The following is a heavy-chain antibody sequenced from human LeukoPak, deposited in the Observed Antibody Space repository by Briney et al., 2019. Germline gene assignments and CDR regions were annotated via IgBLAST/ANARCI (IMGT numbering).Heavy chain of an antibody. J-gene: IGHJ4*02. V-gene: IGHV1-2*02. CDR2: INPNSGGT. Sequence: ASVKVSCKASGYTFPGSYIHWVRQAPGQGLEWMGWINPNSGGTNYAQKFQGRVTMTSASSITTGYMVLSGLRSDDTAVYFCARGGWFGDLVDYGGQGTLVTVSS. D-gene: IGHD3-10*01. CDR3: ARGGWFGDLVDY. CDR1: GYTFPGSY.